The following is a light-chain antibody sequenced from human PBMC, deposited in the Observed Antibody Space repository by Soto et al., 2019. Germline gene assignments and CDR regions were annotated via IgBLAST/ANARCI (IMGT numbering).Light chain of an antibody. V-gene: IGLV2-8*01. CDR2: EVN. CDR3: SSYAGSSNV. CDR1: NSDVGGYNY. Sequence: QSVLTQPPSASGSPGQSVAISCTGTNSDVGGYNYVSWYQQHPGKAPKLMIYEVNKRPSGVPDRFSGSKSGNTASLTVSGLQAEDEADYYCSSYAGSSNVFGTGTK. J-gene: IGLJ1*01.